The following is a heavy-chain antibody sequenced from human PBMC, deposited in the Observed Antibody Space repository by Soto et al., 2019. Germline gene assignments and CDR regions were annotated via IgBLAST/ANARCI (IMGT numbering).Heavy chain of an antibody. CDR2: ISGSGGST. CDR3: AKLEYQGYCSSTSCYTRYFDL. D-gene: IGHD2-2*02. CDR1: GFTFSSYA. Sequence: EVQLLESGGGLVQPGGSLRLSCAASGFTFSSYAMSWVRQAPGKGLEWVSAISGSGGSTYYADSVKGRFTISRDNSKNTLYLQMNSLRAEDTAVYYCAKLEYQGYCSSTSCYTRYFDLWGRGTLVTVSS. V-gene: IGHV3-23*01. J-gene: IGHJ2*01.